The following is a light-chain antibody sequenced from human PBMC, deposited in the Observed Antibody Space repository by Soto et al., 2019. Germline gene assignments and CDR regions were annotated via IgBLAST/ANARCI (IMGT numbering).Light chain of an antibody. CDR2: TAS. J-gene: IGKJ1*01. CDR3: QQYNSYSPT. CDR1: QSISSW. V-gene: IGKV1-5*03. Sequence: DIQMTQSPSTLSASVGDRVTITCRASQSISSWLDWYQQKPGKAPNLLIYTASSLESGVPSRFSGSGSGTEFTLTISSLQPDDFATYYCQQYNSYSPTFGQGTKVEIK.